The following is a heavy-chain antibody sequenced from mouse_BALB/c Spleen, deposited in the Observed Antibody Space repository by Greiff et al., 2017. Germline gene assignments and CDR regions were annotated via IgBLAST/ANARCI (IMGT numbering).Heavy chain of an antibody. J-gene: IGHJ3*01. V-gene: IGHV4-1*02. CDR2: INPDSSTI. Sequence: EVKLQESGGGLVQPGGSLKLSCAASGFDFSRYWMSWVRQAPGKGLEWIGEINPDSSTINYTPSLKDKFIISRDNAKNTLYLQMSKVRSEDTALYYCARRYYGSSVWFAYWGQGTLVTVSA. CDR3: ARRYYGSSVWFAY. D-gene: IGHD1-1*01. CDR1: GFDFSRYW.